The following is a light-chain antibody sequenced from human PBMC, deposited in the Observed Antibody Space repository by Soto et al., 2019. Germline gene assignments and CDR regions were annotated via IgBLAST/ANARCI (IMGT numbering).Light chain of an antibody. J-gene: IGLJ3*02. CDR3: SSYAGSNIWV. Sequence: QSALTQPASVSGSPGQSITISCTGTSSDVGGYNYVSWYQQHPGKAPKLMISEVSNRPSGVSNRFSGSKSGNTASLTVSGLQAEDEADYYCSSYAGSNIWVFGGGTKLTVL. V-gene: IGLV2-14*01. CDR2: EVS. CDR1: SSDVGGYNY.